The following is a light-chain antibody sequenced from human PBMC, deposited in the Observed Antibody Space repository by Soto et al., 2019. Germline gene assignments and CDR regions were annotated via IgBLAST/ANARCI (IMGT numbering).Light chain of an antibody. CDR1: SNDIGDYNY. V-gene: IGLV2-14*01. CDR3: ASYTSSSTVI. J-gene: IGLJ2*01. CDR2: EVN. Sequence: QSALTQPASVSGSPGQSITISCTGTSNDIGDYNYVSWYQQHPGQVPKLMIYEVNYRPSGVSNRFSGSKSGNTASLTISGLQAEDEGDYYCASYTSSSTVIFGGGTKVTVL.